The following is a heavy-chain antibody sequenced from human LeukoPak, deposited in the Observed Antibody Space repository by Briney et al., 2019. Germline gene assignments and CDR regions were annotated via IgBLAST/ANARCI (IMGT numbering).Heavy chain of an antibody. Sequence: SETLSLTCTVSGGSISSYYWSWIRQPPGKGLEWIGYIYYSGSTNYNPSLKSRVTISVDTSKNQFSLKLSSVTAADTAVYYCARSPMVRGVKVAFDPWGQGTLVTVSS. V-gene: IGHV4-59*08. CDR2: IYYSGST. J-gene: IGHJ5*02. CDR3: ARSPMVRGVKVAFDP. CDR1: GGSISSYY. D-gene: IGHD3-10*01.